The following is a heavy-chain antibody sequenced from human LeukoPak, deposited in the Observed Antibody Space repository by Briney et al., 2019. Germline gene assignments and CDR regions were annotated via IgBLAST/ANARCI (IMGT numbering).Heavy chain of an antibody. CDR2: ISSGGNT. CDR3: VREVRGYYLDY. J-gene: IGHJ4*02. Sequence: GGSLRLSCAASGFIVSSNYMSWVRQAPGKGLEWVSVISSGGNTYYADSVKGRFTISRDISKNTLYLQMNGLRAEDTAVYYCVREVRGYYLDYWGQGTLVTVSS. V-gene: IGHV3-53*01. D-gene: IGHD3-22*01. CDR1: GFIVSSNY.